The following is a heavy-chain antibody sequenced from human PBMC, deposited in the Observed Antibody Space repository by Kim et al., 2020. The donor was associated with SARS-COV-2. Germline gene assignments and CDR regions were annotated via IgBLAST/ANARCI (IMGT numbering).Heavy chain of an antibody. CDR2: IIPILGIA. Sequence: SVKVSCKASGGTFSSYAISWVRQAPGQGLEWMGRIIPILGIANYAQKFQGRVTITADKSTSTAYMELSSLRSEDTAVYYCARGHTERWLQGYFDYWGQGTLVTVSS. D-gene: IGHD5-12*01. V-gene: IGHV1-69*04. CDR1: GGTFSSYA. CDR3: ARGHTERWLQGYFDY. J-gene: IGHJ4*02.